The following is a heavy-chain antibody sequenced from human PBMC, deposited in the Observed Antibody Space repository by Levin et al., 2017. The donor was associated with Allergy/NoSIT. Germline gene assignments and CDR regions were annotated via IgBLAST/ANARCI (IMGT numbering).Heavy chain of an antibody. CDR2: ISSSSSYI. V-gene: IGHV3-21*01. CDR3: VADYFDY. Sequence: GESLKISCAASGFTFSSYIMNWVRQSPGKGLEWVSSISSSSSYIYYADSVKGRFTISRDNAKNSLYLQMNSLRAEDTAVYYWVADYFDYWGQGTLVTVSS. CDR1: GFTFSSYI. D-gene: IGHD2-15*01. J-gene: IGHJ4*02.